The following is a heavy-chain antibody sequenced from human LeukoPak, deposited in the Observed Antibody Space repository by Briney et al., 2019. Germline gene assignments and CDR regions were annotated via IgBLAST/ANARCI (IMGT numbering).Heavy chain of an antibody. CDR1: GFTFSSYV. Sequence: AGGSLRLSCAASGFTFSSYVMSWVRPAPGKGLEWVSAIIGSGDRTYYADSAKGRFTISRDNSKNTVYLQMNSLRAEDTAVYYCAKRGPAGAGKSPDYFDYWGQGTLVTVSS. CDR2: IIGSGDRT. D-gene: IGHD6-19*01. V-gene: IGHV3-23*01. J-gene: IGHJ4*02. CDR3: AKRGPAGAGKSPDYFDY.